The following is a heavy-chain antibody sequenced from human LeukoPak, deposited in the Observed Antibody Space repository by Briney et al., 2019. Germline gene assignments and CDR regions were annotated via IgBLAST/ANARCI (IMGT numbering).Heavy chain of an antibody. CDR1: GFTFSSYA. J-gene: IGHJ4*02. CDR3: AKTPTYYDFWSGYYFDY. V-gene: IGHV3-23*01. D-gene: IGHD3-3*01. Sequence: PGGSLRLSCAASGFTFSSYAMSWVRQAPGKGLEWVSAISGSGGSTYYADSVKGRFTISRDNSKNTLYLQMNSLRAEDTAVCYCAKTPTYYDFWSGYYFDYWGQGTLVTVSS. CDR2: ISGSGGST.